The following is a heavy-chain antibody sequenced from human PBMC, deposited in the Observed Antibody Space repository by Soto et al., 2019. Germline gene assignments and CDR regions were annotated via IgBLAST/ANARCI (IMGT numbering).Heavy chain of an antibody. V-gene: IGHV3-21*04. Sequence: GGSLRLSCEVSGFTFTNCGINWVRQAPGKGLEWVSSVSKSDYTYYSESVKGRFTISRDNAKDSVSLQTNNLRAEDTAVYYCAREDSIIIPAVADVWGQGTQVTVSS. CDR3: AREDSIIIPAVADV. CDR1: GFTFTNCG. D-gene: IGHD3-10*01. CDR2: VSKSDYT. J-gene: IGHJ4*02.